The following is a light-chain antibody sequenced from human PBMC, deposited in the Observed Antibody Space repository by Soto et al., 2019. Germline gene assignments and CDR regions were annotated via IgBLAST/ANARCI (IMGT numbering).Light chain of an antibody. CDR1: QSVGNS. CDR3: QQCVIWPLFT. Sequence: EIVLTQSPATLSLSPGERASLSCRASQSVGNSLAGYQHNPGQAPRLLISDVSNRATGIPARFSGSGSGTDCTLTISILVPEDFAVYCCQQCVIWPLFTFGPGTKVDIK. J-gene: IGKJ3*01. V-gene: IGKV3-11*01. CDR2: DVS.